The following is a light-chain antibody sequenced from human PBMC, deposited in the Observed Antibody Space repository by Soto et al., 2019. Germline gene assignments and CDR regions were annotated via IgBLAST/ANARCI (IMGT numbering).Light chain of an antibody. CDR2: AIS. CDR1: QGISDF. CDR3: QHYNSYSEA. V-gene: IGKV1-16*01. Sequence: IPMTQAPSSPAASVGDRVTITCQASQGISDFLNWYQQKPGKAPKLLIYAISNLQGGVPSRFSGSGSGTEFTLTISSLQPDDFATYSCQHYNSYSEAFGQGTKV. J-gene: IGKJ1*01.